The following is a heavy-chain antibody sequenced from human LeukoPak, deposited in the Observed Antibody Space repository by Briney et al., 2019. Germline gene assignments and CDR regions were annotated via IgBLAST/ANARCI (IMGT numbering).Heavy chain of an antibody. CDR3: ASLYSSSFDY. D-gene: IGHD6-6*01. CDR2: ISSSSSTI. Sequence: PGGSLRLSCAASGFTFSSYGMSWVRQAPGKGLEWVSYISSSSSTIYYADSVKGRFTISRDNAKNSLYLQMNSLRAEDTAVYYCASLYSSSFDYWGQGTLVTVPS. J-gene: IGHJ4*02. CDR1: GFTFSSYG. V-gene: IGHV3-48*01.